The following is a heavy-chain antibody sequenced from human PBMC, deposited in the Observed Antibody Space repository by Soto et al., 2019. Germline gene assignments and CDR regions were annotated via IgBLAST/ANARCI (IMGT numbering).Heavy chain of an antibody. CDR1: GYAFTASG. Sequence: GSVKVYCKASGYAFTASGISLVRQAPGQGLEWMGWTSIYNGHTEYSPKFLGRVVMTTDTSADTAYLELRSLRPDDAALYYCARWDDYGAYDQYHFDHWGQGTMVTVSS. CDR3: ARWDDYGAYDQYHFDH. V-gene: IGHV1-18*01. D-gene: IGHD4-17*01. CDR2: TSIYNGHT. J-gene: IGHJ4*02.